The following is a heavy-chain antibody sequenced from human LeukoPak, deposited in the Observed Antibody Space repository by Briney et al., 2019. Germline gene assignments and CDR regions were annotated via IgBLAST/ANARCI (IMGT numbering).Heavy chain of an antibody. CDR3: ARGGILYHDYDY. CDR1: GYTFTDYY. J-gene: IGHJ4*02. V-gene: IGHV1-18*04. Sequence: ASVKVSCKASGYTFTDYYLHWVRQAPGQGLEWMGWISAYNGNTNYAQKLQGRVTMTTDTSTSTAYMELRSLRSDDTAVYYCARGGILYHDYDYWGQGTLVTVSS. CDR2: ISAYNGNT. D-gene: IGHD2-15*01.